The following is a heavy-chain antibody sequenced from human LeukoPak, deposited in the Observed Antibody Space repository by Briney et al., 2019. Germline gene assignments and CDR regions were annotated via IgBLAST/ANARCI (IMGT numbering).Heavy chain of an antibody. J-gene: IGHJ4*02. CDR1: GGSFSGYY. Sequence: PSETLSLTCAVYGGSFSGYYWSWNRQPPGKGLEWIGEINHSGSTNYNPSLKSRVTISVDTSKNQFSLKLSSVTAADTAVYYCARLSVVPIGHLDYWGQGTLVTVSS. CDR3: ARLSVVPIGHLDY. D-gene: IGHD2-21*01. CDR2: INHSGST. V-gene: IGHV4-34*01.